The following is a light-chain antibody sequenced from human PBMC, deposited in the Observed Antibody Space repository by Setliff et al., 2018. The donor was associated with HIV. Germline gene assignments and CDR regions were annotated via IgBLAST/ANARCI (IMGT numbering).Light chain of an antibody. J-gene: IGKJ1*01. CDR2: DTS. CDR3: QQYLDWPRT. CDR1: QFLGNR. Sequence: EIVLTQSPPTVSVSPGERAVLSCGARQFLGNRLAWYQQKPGQAPRLLIYDTSTRATGIPVRFSGSGSETEFTLTITSLQSEDVAIYYCQQYLDWPRTFGQGTKVDIK. V-gene: IGKV3-15*01.